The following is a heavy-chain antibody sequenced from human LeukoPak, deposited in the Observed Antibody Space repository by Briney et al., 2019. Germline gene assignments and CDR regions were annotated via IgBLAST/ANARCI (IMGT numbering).Heavy chain of an antibody. CDR1: GGSISSSNW. J-gene: IGHJ4*02. CDR2: IYHSGST. Sequence: PSETLSLTCTVSGGSISSSNWWSWVRQPPGQGLEWIGEIYHSGSTNYNPSLKSRVTISVDKSKNQFSLKLSSVTAADTAVYYCAREYYYDSSGYLAWGQGTLVTVSS. D-gene: IGHD3-22*01. V-gene: IGHV4-4*02. CDR3: AREYYYDSSGYLA.